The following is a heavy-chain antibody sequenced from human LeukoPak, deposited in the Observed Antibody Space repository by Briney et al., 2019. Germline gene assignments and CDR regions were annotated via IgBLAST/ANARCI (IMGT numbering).Heavy chain of an antibody. CDR1: GGSFSGYY. CDR3: ARDSRFDWLSGYYYYYYYMDV. J-gene: IGHJ6*03. V-gene: IGHV4-34*01. Sequence: SETLSLTCAVYGGSFSGYYWSWIRQPPGKGLEWIGEINHSGSTNYNPSLKSRVTISVDTSKNQFSLKLSSVTAADTAVYYCARDSRFDWLSGYYYYYYYMDVWGKGTTVTVSS. D-gene: IGHD3-9*01. CDR2: INHSGST.